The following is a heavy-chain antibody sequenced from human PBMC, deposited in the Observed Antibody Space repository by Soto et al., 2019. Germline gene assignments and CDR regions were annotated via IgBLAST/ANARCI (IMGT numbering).Heavy chain of an antibody. CDR3: AKALGWYGSNDAFDI. CDR2: ISYDGSNK. CDR1: GFTFSSYG. J-gene: IGHJ3*02. Sequence: GGSLRLSCAASGFTFSSYGMHWVRQAPGKGLEWVAVISYDGSNKYYADSVKGRFTISRDNSKNTLYLQMNSLRAEDTAVYYCAKALGWYGSNDAFDIWGQGTMVTVSS. V-gene: IGHV3-30*18. D-gene: IGHD6-19*01.